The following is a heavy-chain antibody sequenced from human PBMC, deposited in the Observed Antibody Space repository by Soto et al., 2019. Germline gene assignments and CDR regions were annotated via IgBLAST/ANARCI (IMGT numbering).Heavy chain of an antibody. V-gene: IGHV4-59*02. CDR3: PGVYIGAWPRGFDP. D-gene: IGHD3-10*01. J-gene: IGHJ5*02. CDR2: INYSGST. CDR1: GGSVTTYY. Sequence: QVQLQESGPGLVKPSETLSLTCTVSGGSVTTYYWSWIRQPPGKGLEWIANINYSGSTNYNPSLKRRVTIQVAPSKTLSPLKGSPVPPPAPAVYSWPGVYIGAWPRGFDPGGQGPLVPASS.